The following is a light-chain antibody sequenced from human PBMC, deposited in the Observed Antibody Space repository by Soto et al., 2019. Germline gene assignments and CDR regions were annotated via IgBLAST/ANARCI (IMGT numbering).Light chain of an antibody. CDR2: EAS. CDR3: QQYNTYSRT. CDR1: QSISSW. Sequence: DIQMTQSPSTLSASVGDRVTITCRASQSISSWLAWYQQKPGKAPKLLIYEASGLEGGVPSRFSGSGSGTEFTLTISCLQPDDFATYYCQQYNTYSRTFGQGTKVEIK. J-gene: IGKJ1*01. V-gene: IGKV1-5*03.